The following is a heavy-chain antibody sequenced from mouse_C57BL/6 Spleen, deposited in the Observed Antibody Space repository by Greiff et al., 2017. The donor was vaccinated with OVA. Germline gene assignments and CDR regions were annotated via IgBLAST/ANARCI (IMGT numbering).Heavy chain of an antibody. Sequence: QVQLQQPGPELVKPGASVKLSCKASGYTFTSYWMHWVKQRPGQGLEWIGIINPSNGGTNYNEKFKSKATLTVDKSSSTAYMQLSSLTSEDSAVYYCARSPSLRAHYFDYWGQGTTLTVSS. CDR1: GYTFTSYW. V-gene: IGHV1-53*01. J-gene: IGHJ2*01. CDR3: ARSPSLRAHYFDY. CDR2: INPSNGGT.